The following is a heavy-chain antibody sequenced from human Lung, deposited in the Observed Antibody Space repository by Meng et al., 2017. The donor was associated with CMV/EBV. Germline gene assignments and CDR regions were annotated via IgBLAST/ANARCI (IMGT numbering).Heavy chain of an antibody. D-gene: IGHD3-22*01. CDR1: GDTFTSYG. V-gene: IGHV1-18*01. CDR2: ISAYNDNT. J-gene: IGHJ4*01. Sequence: ASVKVSCKASGDTFTSYGFTWVRQAPGQGLEWVGWISAYNDNTNYAQRLQGRVSMTTDTTTSTAYMELRSLRSDDTAVYYCASKVEPYYYDRSGYLNLGQGXLVTDSS. CDR3: ASKVEPYYYDRSGYLN.